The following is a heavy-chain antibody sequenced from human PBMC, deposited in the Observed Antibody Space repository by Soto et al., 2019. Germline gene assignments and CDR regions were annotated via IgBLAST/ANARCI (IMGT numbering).Heavy chain of an antibody. CDR3: ARDVDRTSHLNWFDP. D-gene: IGHD5-12*01. V-gene: IGHV3-33*01. CDR1: GFSLSGYG. J-gene: IGHJ5*02. CDR2: IWYDGTTK. Sequence: PGGSLRLSCEVSGFSLSGYGMHWVRQAPGKGLEWVAVIWYDGTTKNYADSVKGRFTISRDSSKNTVYLQMDSLTVEDTAVYYCARDVDRTSHLNWFDPWGQGVMVTVAS.